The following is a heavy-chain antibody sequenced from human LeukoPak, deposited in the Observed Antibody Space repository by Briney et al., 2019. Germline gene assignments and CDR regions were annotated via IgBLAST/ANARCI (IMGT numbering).Heavy chain of an antibody. CDR1: GFTFIDYD. D-gene: IGHD6-19*01. J-gene: IGHJ4*02. V-gene: IGHV3-13*01. Sequence: GESLRLSYAASGFTFIDYDMHWVRQVIGKGLEWVSAIGIRGDTHYSGSVKGRFTISRENAESSLYLQMNSLRAEDTAVYYCARGGIQVSGIDEFDYWGQGTLVTVSS. CDR2: IGIRGDT. CDR3: ARGGIQVSGIDEFDY.